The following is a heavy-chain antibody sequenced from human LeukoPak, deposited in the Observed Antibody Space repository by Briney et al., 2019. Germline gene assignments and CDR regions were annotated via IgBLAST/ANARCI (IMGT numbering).Heavy chain of an antibody. CDR3: ARISNKDYFDY. J-gene: IGHJ4*02. D-gene: IGHD1/OR15-1a*01. CDR2: INGDGSGT. V-gene: IGHV3-74*01. CDR1: GFTFSSYW. Sequence: GGSLRLSCAASGFTFSSYWIHWVRQAPGKGLVWVSRINGDGSGTTYADSVKGRFTISRDNSKNTLYLQMNSLRAGDTAVYYCARISNKDYFDYWGQGTLLTVSS.